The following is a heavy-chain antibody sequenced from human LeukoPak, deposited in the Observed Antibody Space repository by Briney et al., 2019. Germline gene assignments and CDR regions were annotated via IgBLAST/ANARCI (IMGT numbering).Heavy chain of an antibody. CDR2: IYYSGST. CDR1: GGSISYYY. Sequence: SETLSLTCTVSGGSISYYYWSWIRQPPGKGLEWIGYIYYSGSTNYNPSLKSRVTISVDTSKNQFSLKLYSVTAADTAVYYCARDGSGDYFSSIDYWGQGSLVTVSS. D-gene: IGHD4-17*01. V-gene: IGHV4-59*12. J-gene: IGHJ4*02. CDR3: ARDGSGDYFSSIDY.